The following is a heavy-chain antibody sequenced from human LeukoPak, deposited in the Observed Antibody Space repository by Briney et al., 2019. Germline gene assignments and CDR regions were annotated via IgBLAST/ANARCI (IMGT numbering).Heavy chain of an antibody. J-gene: IGHJ4*02. D-gene: IGHD1-14*01. CDR1: GFTFSSYG. V-gene: IGHV3-23*01. Sequence: PGGSLRLSCAASGFTFSSYGMSWVRQAPGKGLEWVSAISGSGSSTYYADSVKGRFTISRDNSKNTLYLQMDSLRAEDTAIYYCASQIAVFGGAWYFDYWGQGTLVTVSS. CDR2: ISGSGSST. CDR3: ASQIAVFGGAWYFDY.